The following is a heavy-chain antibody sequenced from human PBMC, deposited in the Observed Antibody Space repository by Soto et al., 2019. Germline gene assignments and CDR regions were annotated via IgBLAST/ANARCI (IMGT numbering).Heavy chain of an antibody. J-gene: IGHJ4*02. CDR2: SYYSGIT. V-gene: IGHV4-59*01. CDR1: GGSISSYY. Sequence: QVQLQESGPGLVKPSETLALTCTVSGGSISSYYWSWIRQPPGKGLEWIGYSYYSGITNYNPSLNSRVTISVDTSKNQFSLKLSSVTAADTAVYYCARGHQYYDILTGYYPYYFDYSGQGTLVTVSS. CDR3: ARGHQYYDILTGYYPYYFDY. D-gene: IGHD3-9*01.